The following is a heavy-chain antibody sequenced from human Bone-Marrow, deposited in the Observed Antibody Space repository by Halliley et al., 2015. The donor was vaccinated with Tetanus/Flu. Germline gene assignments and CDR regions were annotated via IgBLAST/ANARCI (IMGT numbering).Heavy chain of an antibody. CDR2: GRTT. Sequence: GRTTYYANPVKGRFTISRDNAKNSLFLQMNSLRAEGTAVYYCAREPPPREGSYTDYEDYFDYWGQGTLVTVSS. J-gene: IGHJ4*02. D-gene: IGHD4-17*01. V-gene: IGHV3-48*03. CDR3: AREPPPREGSYTDYEDYFDY.